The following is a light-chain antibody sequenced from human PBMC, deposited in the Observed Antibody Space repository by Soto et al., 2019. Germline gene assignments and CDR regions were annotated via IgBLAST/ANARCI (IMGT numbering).Light chain of an antibody. J-gene: IGKJ1*01. CDR2: DAS. CDR3: QQYNSYSRT. Sequence: DIQMTQSPSTLSASVGDRVTITCRASQSINTWLAWYQQKPGKAPKLLIYDASTLETGVPSRFSGSGSGTEFTLTISSLQPDDSATYFCQQYNSYSRTFGQGTKVDIK. CDR1: QSINTW. V-gene: IGKV1-5*01.